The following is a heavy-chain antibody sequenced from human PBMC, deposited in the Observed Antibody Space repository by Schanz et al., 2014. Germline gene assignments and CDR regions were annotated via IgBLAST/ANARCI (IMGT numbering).Heavy chain of an antibody. Sequence: VQLVESGGAVVQPGGSLRLSCAATGFTFSDFGMHWVRQAPGKGLEWVSYISSSSSTIYYADSVKGRFTISRDNAKTSLYLQMNSLRDEDTAVYCCAKLDGYAYGSMGQEYFDYWGQGTLVAVSS. CDR1: GFTFSDFG. J-gene: IGHJ4*02. CDR3: AKLDGYAYGSMGQEYFDY. D-gene: IGHD5-18*01. V-gene: IGHV3-48*02. CDR2: ISSSSSTI.